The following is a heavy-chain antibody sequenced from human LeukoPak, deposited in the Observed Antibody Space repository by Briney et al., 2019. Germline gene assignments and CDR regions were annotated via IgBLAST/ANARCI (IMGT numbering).Heavy chain of an antibody. CDR2: ISGSGDIS. V-gene: IGHV3-23*01. CDR3: AKDNYDINGYYYGLAAS. J-gene: IGHJ5*02. Sequence: AGGSLRLSCAASGFTFSSYAMSWVRQAPGKGLEWVSAISGSGDISLYADSVKGRFTISRDNSKNTLYLQMNSLRAEDTAVYYCAKDNYDINGYYYGLAASWGQGTLVTVSS. CDR1: GFTFSSYA. D-gene: IGHD3-22*01.